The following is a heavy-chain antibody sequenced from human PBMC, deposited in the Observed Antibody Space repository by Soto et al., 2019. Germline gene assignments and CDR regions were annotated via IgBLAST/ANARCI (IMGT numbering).Heavy chain of an antibody. Sequence: GASVKVSCKASGYTFTSYDINWVRQATGQGLEWMGWMNPNSGNTGYAQKFQGRVTMTRNTSISTAYMELSSLRSEDTAVYYCARTRHVTIFGVVDIPYYYGMDVWGQGTTVTVSS. D-gene: IGHD3-3*01. CDR2: MNPNSGNT. J-gene: IGHJ6*02. CDR1: GYTFTSYD. CDR3: ARTRHVTIFGVVDIPYYYGMDV. V-gene: IGHV1-8*01.